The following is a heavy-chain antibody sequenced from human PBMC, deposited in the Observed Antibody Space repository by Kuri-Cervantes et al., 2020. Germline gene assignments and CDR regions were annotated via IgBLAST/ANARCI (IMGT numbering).Heavy chain of an antibody. CDR2: IYHSGST. Sequence: SETLSLTCTVSGYSISSGYYWGWIRQPPGKGLDWIGSIYHSGSTYYNPSLKSRVTISVDTSKNQFSLKLSSVTAADTAVYYCARVEWELRPGWFDPWGQGTLVTVSS. CDR1: GYSISSGYY. D-gene: IGHD1-26*01. J-gene: IGHJ5*02. V-gene: IGHV4-38-2*02. CDR3: ARVEWELRPGWFDP.